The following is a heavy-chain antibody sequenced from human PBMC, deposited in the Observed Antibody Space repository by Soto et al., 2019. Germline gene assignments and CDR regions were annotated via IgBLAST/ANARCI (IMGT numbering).Heavy chain of an antibody. CDR1: GFTLSSFV. CDR2: ITDDGNNT. D-gene: IGHD2-2*01. V-gene: IGHV3-30*04. CDR3: ARVPDLDYCSKTSCLYYFDY. J-gene: IGHJ4*02. Sequence: WGSLRLSCAASGFTLSSFVMPWVRQDPGKGLEWVSIITDDGNNTYYADSVKGRFTISRDNSKNSLYLQMNSLRAEDTAVYYCARVPDLDYCSKTSCLYYFDYWGQGALVTVSS.